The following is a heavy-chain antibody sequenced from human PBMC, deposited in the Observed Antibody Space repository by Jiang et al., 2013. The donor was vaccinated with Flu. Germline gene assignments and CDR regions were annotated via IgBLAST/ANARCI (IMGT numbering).Heavy chain of an antibody. Sequence: GLVKPSETLSLTCTVSGDSISDYYWGWIRQPPGKGLEWIGSIYYSGSTYYNPSLKSRVTISVDTSKNQFSLKLSSVTAADTAVYYCARAQGGSRFFWYYYYGMDVWGQGTTVTVSS. CDR2: IYYSGST. D-gene: IGHD1-26*01. CDR3: ARAQGGSRFFWYYYYGMDV. CDR1: GDSISDYY. V-gene: IGHV4-39*01. J-gene: IGHJ6*02.